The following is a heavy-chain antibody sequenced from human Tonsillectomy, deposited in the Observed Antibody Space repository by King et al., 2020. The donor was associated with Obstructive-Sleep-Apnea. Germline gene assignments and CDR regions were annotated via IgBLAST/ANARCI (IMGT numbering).Heavy chain of an antibody. Sequence: VQLQQWGAGLLKPSETLSLTCAVYGGSFSDYYWNWIRQPPGKGLEWIGEINHGGSTNYNPSLKSRDTISVDTSKNQFSLNLRSVTAADTAVYYCARRDAFDIWGQGTMVTVSS. CDR2: INHGGST. V-gene: IGHV4-34*01. CDR1: GGSFSDYY. J-gene: IGHJ3*02. CDR3: ARRDAFDI.